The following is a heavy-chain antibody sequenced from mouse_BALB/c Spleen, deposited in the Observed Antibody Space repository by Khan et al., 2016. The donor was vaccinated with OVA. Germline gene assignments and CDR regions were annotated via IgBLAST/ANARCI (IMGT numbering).Heavy chain of an antibody. V-gene: IGHV9-2-1*01. CDR1: GYTFTDYS. J-gene: IGHJ2*01. D-gene: IGHD2-2*01. CDR3: TRIYGYGGY. Sequence: QIQLVQSGPELKKPGETVKISCKASGYTFTDYSMHWVKQTPGKGLKWLGWINTETVEPAYADDFKGRFAFSLEPSAKSVYLQINNLKKEDSATYFCTRIYGYGGYWGQGTTLTVSA. CDR2: INTETVEP.